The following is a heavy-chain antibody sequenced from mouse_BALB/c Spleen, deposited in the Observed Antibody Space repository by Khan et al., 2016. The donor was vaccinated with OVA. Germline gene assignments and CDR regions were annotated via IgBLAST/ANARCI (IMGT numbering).Heavy chain of an antibody. J-gene: IGHJ1*01. CDR1: GYSITTDYA. CDR2: VSYSGST. Sequence: EVELVESGPGLVKPSQSLSLTCTVTGYSITTDYAWNWIRQFPGNKLEWMGYVSYSGSTNYHPSLKSRISIIRDTSKNQFFLQLNSVTTEDTATYFCARRYYYGHYYFDVWGAGTTVTVSS. D-gene: IGHD1-1*01. CDR3: ARRYYYGHYYFDV. V-gene: IGHV3-2*02.